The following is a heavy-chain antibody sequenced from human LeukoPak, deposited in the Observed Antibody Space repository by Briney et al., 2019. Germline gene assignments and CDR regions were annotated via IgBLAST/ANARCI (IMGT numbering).Heavy chain of an antibody. J-gene: IGHJ6*02. Sequence: GESLKISCKGSGYSFTSYWIGWVRQMPGKGLEWMGIIYPGDSHTTYSPSFQGQVTMSADKSISTAYLQWSSLKASDTAMYYCARLYYDFWSGYSKYYYGMDVWGQGTTVTVSS. V-gene: IGHV5-51*01. CDR1: GYSFTSYW. CDR3: ARLYYDFWSGYSKYYYGMDV. D-gene: IGHD3-3*01. CDR2: IYPGDSHT.